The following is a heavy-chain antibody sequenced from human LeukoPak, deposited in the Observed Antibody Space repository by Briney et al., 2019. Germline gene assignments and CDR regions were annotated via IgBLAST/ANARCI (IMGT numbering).Heavy chain of an antibody. CDR2: ISGSGGST. CDR3: AKGGEYCSSTSWYHVY. Sequence: GGSLRLSCAASGFTFSSYAMSWVRQAPGKGLEWVSAISGSGGSTYYADSVKGRFTISRDNSKNTLYLQMNSLRAEDTAVYYCAKGGEYCSSTSWYHVYWGQGTLVTVSS. CDR1: GFTFSSYA. V-gene: IGHV3-23*01. J-gene: IGHJ4*02. D-gene: IGHD2-2*01.